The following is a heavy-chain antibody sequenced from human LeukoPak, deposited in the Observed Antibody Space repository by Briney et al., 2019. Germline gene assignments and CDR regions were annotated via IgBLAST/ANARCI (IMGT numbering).Heavy chain of an antibody. CDR2: IYHSGST. V-gene: IGHV4-30-2*01. J-gene: IGHJ3*02. D-gene: IGHD1-26*01. CDR3: ATSEWELRGDDAFDI. CDR1: GGSISSGGYY. Sequence: SQTLSLTCTVSGGSISSGGYYWSWIRQPPGKGLEWIGYIYHSGSTYYNPSLKSRVTISVDRSKNQFSLKLSSVTAADTAVYYCATSEWELRGDDAFDIWGQGTMVTVSS.